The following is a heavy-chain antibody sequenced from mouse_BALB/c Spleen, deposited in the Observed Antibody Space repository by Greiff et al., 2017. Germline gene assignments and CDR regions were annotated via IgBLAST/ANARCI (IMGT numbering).Heavy chain of an antibody. J-gene: IGHJ1*01. CDR2: IRNKANGYTT. CDR3: ARDMAYGSSPRWYFDV. D-gene: IGHD1-1*01. V-gene: IGHV7-3*02. CDR1: GFTFTDYY. Sequence: EVKLVESGGGLVQPGGSLRLSCATSGFTFTDYYMSWVRQPPGKALEWLGFIRNKANGYTTEYSASVKGRFTISRDNSQSILYLQMNTLRAEVSATYYCARDMAYGSSPRWYFDVWGAGTTVTVSS.